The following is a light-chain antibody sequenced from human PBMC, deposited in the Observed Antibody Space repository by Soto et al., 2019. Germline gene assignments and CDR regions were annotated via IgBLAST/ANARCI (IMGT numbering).Light chain of an antibody. CDR2: AAS. CDR1: QGISSW. V-gene: IGKV1-12*01. Sequence: DIQMTQSPSSVSASVGDRVTITCRASQGISSWLAWYQRKPGKAPKLLIYAASSLQSGVPSRFSGSGSGTDFTLTISSLQPEDFATYYFQQANSFPFTFGGGTKVEI. CDR3: QQANSFPFT. J-gene: IGKJ4*01.